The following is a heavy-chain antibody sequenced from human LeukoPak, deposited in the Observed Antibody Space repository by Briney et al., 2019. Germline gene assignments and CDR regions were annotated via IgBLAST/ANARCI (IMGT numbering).Heavy chain of an antibody. CDR3: ARGKDLWGYCSGGSCYCFDY. J-gene: IGHJ4*02. CDR2: ISAYNGNT. Sequence: ASVKVSCKASGYTFTSYGISWVRQAPGQGLEWMGWISAYNGNTSYAQKLQGRVTMTTDTSTSTAYMELRSLRSDDTAVYYCARGKDLWGYCSGGSCYCFDYWGQGTLVTVSS. V-gene: IGHV1-18*01. D-gene: IGHD2-15*01. CDR1: GYTFTSYG.